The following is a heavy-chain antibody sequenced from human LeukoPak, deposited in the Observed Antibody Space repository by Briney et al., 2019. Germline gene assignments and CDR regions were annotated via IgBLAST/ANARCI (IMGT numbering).Heavy chain of an antibody. J-gene: IGHJ3*02. CDR3: ARDLSYDSWDAFDI. Sequence: GFLRLSCAAFGFTFSSYSMNWVRQAPGKGLEWVSSISSSSSYIYYADSVKGRFTISRDNAKNSLYLQMNSLRAEDTAVYYCARDLSYDSWDAFDIWGQGTMVTVSS. D-gene: IGHD3-22*01. CDR1: GFTFSSYS. CDR2: ISSSSSYI. V-gene: IGHV3-21*01.